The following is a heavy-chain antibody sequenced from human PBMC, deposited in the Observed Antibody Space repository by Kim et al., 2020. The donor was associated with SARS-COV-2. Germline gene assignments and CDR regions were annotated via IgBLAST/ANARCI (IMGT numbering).Heavy chain of an antibody. CDR1: GYTFTTYA. CDR2: INPTRGNT. D-gene: IGHD2-21*01. J-gene: IGHJ6*02. Sequence: ASVKVSCNASGYTFTTYAMQWVRQAPGQGLEWMGWINPTRGNTKYSDTFQGRVTITRDTSARTAYMELSSLRPEDTAVYYCARSVAIMPPGMDVWGQGTTVTVSS. CDR3: ARSVAIMPPGMDV. V-gene: IGHV1-3*01.